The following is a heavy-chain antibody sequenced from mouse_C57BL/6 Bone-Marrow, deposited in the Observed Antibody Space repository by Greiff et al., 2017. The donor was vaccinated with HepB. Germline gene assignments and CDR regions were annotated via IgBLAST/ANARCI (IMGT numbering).Heavy chain of an antibody. D-gene: IGHD2-4*01. CDR1: GYTFTSYW. CDR2: IYPSDSET. Sequence: QVQLQQPGAELVRPGSSVKLSCKASGYTFTSYWLDWVKPRPGQGLEWIGNIYPSDSETHYNQKFKDKATLTVDKSSSTAYMQLSSLTSEDSAVYYCARNDYDYDRYFDDWGQGTTLTVSS. CDR3: ARNDYDYDRYFDD. V-gene: IGHV1-61*01. J-gene: IGHJ2*01.